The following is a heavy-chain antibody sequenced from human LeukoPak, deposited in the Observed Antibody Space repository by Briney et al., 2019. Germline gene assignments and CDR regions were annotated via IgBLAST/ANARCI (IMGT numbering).Heavy chain of an antibody. J-gene: IGHJ5*02. Sequence: SVKVSCKASGGTFSSYIISWVRQAPGQGLEWMGRIIPMFGTAKYAQKLQGRVKITTDEPTSTAHMELSSLRSEDTAMYYCARSPDDFWSGYENWFDPWGQGTLVTVSS. V-gene: IGHV1-69*05. D-gene: IGHD3-3*01. CDR3: ARSPDDFWSGYENWFDP. CDR1: GGTFSSYI. CDR2: IIPMFGTA.